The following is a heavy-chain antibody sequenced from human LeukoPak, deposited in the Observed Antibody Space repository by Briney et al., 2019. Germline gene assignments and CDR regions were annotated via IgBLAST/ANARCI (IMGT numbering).Heavy chain of an antibody. D-gene: IGHD7-27*01. CDR3: ARDGDVDY. Sequence: XVRQAPXXXLEWVSYISSSSSTIYYADSVKGRFTISRDNAKNSLYLQMNSLRDEDTAVYYCARDGDVDYWGQGTLVTVSS. J-gene: IGHJ4*02. V-gene: IGHV3-48*02. CDR2: ISSSSSTI.